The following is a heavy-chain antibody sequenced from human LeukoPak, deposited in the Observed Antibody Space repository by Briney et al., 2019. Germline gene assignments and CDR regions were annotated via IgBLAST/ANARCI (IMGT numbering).Heavy chain of an antibody. Sequence: GASVKVSCKASGGTFSSYAIRWVRQAPGQGLEWMGGIIPIFGTANYAQKFQGRVTITADESTSTAYMELSSLRSEDTAVYYCASGLQLEPTQYWGQGTLVTVSS. CDR2: IIPIFGTA. CDR1: GGTFSSYA. CDR3: ASGLQLEPTQY. D-gene: IGHD1-1*01. J-gene: IGHJ4*02. V-gene: IGHV1-69*01.